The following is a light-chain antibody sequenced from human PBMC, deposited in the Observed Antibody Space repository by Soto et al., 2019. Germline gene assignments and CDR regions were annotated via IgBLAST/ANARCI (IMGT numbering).Light chain of an antibody. CDR1: QSISSW. CDR3: QQYNNYPLT. V-gene: IGKV1-5*03. Sequence: DIKMTQSPSTLSASVGDRVTITCRASQSISSWLAWYQQKPGKAPKLLIYKASSLESGVPSRFSGSGSGTEFTLTISSLQPDDFATYYCQQYNNYPLTCGQGTKVEIK. CDR2: KAS. J-gene: IGKJ1*01.